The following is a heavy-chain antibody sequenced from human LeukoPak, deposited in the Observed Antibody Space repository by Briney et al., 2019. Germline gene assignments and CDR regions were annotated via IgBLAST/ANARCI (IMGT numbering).Heavy chain of an antibody. CDR2: INHSGST. D-gene: IGHD2-2*01. V-gene: IGHV4-34*01. CDR1: GGSFSGYY. CDR3: ARSHCSSTSCYLVWFDP. J-gene: IGHJ5*02. Sequence: SETLSLTCAVYGGSFSGYYWSWIRQPPGKGLEWIGEINHSGSTNCNPSLKSRVTISVDTSKNQFSLKLSSVTAADTAVYYCARSHCSSTSCYLVWFDPWGQGTLVTVSS.